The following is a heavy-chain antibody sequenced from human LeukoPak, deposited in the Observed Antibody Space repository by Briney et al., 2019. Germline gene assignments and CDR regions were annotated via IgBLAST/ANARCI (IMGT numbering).Heavy chain of an antibody. D-gene: IGHD3-10*01. J-gene: IGHJ4*02. CDR2: TNPNSGNT. CDR1: GYTFTSYD. V-gene: IGHV1-8*01. CDR3: ARGRKNALWFGELGELDY. Sequence: ASVKVSCKASGYTFTSYDINWVRQATGQGLEWMGWTNPNSGNTGYAQKFQGRVTMTRNTSISTAYMELSSLRSEDTAVYYCARGRKNALWFGELGELDYWGQGTLVTVSS.